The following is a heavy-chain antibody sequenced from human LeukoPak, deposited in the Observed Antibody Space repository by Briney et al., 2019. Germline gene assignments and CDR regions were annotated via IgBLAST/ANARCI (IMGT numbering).Heavy chain of an antibody. Sequence: ASVKVSCKASGYTFTSYYMHWVRQAPGQGLEWMGIINPSGGSTSYAQKFQGGVTMTRDTSTSTVYMELSSLRPEDTAVYYCARDRGYDYYDSSGYYPKDYFDYWGQGTLVTVSS. V-gene: IGHV1-46*03. CDR1: GYTFTSYY. CDR2: INPSGGST. D-gene: IGHD3-22*01. CDR3: ARDRGYDYYDSSGYYPKDYFDY. J-gene: IGHJ4*02.